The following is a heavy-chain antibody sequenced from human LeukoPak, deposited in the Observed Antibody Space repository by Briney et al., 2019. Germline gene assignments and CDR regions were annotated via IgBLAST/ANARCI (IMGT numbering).Heavy chain of an antibody. J-gene: IGHJ4*02. CDR1: GFTFTSYT. CDR2: ISADGGRS. Sequence: GGSLRLSCAASGFTFTSYTMSWLRQAPGKGRQWVSTISADGGRSDYADSVKGRFTISRDNSKNTVYVQMNSLRAEDTAVYYCAKGSGYSGPPDWGQGTLVTVSA. CDR3: AKGSGYSGPPD. D-gene: IGHD5-12*01. V-gene: IGHV3-23*01.